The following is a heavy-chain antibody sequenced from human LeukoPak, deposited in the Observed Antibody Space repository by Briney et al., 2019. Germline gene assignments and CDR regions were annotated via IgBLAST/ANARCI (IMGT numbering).Heavy chain of an antibody. Sequence: GGSLKLSCAASGFTFSGSAMHWVRQASGKGLEWVGRIRSKANSYATAYAASVKGRFTISRDDSKNTAYLQMNSLKTEDTAVYYCTILKVSSSWSNDAFDIWGQGTMVTVSS. CDR1: GFTFSGSA. CDR2: IRSKANSYAT. D-gene: IGHD6-13*01. CDR3: TILKVSSSWSNDAFDI. V-gene: IGHV3-73*01. J-gene: IGHJ3*02.